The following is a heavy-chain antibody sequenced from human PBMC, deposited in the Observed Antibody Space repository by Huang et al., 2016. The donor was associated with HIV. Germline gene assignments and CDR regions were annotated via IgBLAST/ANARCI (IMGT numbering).Heavy chain of an antibody. CDR2: ISSDSDYI. J-gene: IGHJ4*02. CDR3: ARVPYSSSGPDYFDF. Sequence: EPHLVESGGGLVKPGESLRLSCAASGFIFSNYNINWVRQAPGKGREGVSSISSDSDYIYYRDSVKGRFTISRDNAKNSLYLEMNSLTAEDTAVYYCARVPYSSSGPDYFDFWGQGTLVTVSS. CDR1: GFIFSNYN. D-gene: IGHD3-22*01. V-gene: IGHV3-21*01.